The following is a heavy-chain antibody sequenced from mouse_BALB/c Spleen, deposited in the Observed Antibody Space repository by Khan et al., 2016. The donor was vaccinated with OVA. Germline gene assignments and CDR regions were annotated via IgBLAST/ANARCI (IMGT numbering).Heavy chain of an antibody. J-gene: IGHJ4*01. Sequence: QIQLVQSGPELKKPGETVKISCKASGYTFKNHGMNWVKQAPGKGLKWMGWINTYTGEPTYVEDFKGRFAFSLETSASTAYLQINNLKTEDTASYVCARPTVFTDVMDYWGQGTSVTVSS. CDR2: INTYTGEP. V-gene: IGHV9-3-1*01. CDR3: ARPTVFTDVMDY. CDR1: GYTFKNHG.